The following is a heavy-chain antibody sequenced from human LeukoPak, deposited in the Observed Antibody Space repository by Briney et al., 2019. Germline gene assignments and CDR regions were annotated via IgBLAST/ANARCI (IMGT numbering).Heavy chain of an antibody. CDR1: GFSLINCD. CDR2: IHYDGSEK. V-gene: IGHV3-30*02. J-gene: IGHJ3*02. D-gene: IGHD5-24*01. CDR3: ARNRVGFYYADAFDM. Sequence: AGGSLILSCAPSGFSLINCDMHWVRQTPGKGLEWVAFIHYDGSEKYYADSLKGRFTISRDNSKNTLYLQMNSLRGEDTAVYYCARNRVGFYYADAFDMWGQGTMVTVSS.